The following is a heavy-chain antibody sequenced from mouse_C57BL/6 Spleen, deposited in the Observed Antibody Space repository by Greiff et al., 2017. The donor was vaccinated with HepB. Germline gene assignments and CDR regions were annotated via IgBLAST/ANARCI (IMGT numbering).Heavy chain of an antibody. V-gene: IGHV1-69*01. CDR3: ARWDTTVVHWYFDV. J-gene: IGHJ1*03. CDR2: IDPSDSYT. Sequence: QVQLQQSGAELVMPGASVKLSCKASGYTFTSYWMHWVKQRPGQGLEWIGEIDPSDSYTNYNQKFKGKSTLTVDKSSSTAYMQLSSLTSEDSAVYYCARWDTTVVHWYFDVWGTGTTVTVSS. CDR1: GYTFTSYW. D-gene: IGHD1-1*01.